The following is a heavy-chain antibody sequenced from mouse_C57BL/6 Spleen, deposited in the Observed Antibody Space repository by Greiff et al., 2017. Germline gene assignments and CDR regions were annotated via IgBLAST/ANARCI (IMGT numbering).Heavy chain of an antibody. V-gene: IGHV1-15*01. CDR1: GYTFTDYE. Sequence: QVQLQQSGAELVRPGASVTLSCKASGYTFTDYEMHWVKQTPVHGLEWIGAIDPETGGTAYNQKFKGKAILTADKASSTAYMELRSLTSEDSAVYYCTRGGYYYGSSPFAYWGQGTLVTVSA. CDR3: TRGGYYYGSSPFAY. CDR2: IDPETGGT. J-gene: IGHJ3*01. D-gene: IGHD1-1*01.